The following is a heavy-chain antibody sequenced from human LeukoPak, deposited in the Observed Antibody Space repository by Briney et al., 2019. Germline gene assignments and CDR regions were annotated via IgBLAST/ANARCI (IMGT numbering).Heavy chain of an antibody. CDR3: ARAGPYDFWSGYYPGYYYYYMDV. Sequence: KPSETLSLTCAVYGGSFSGYYWSWIRQPPGKGLEWIGEFNHSGSTNYNPSLKSRVTISVDTSKNQFSLKLSSVTAADTAVYYCARAGPYDFWSGYYPGYYYYYMDVWGKGTTVTVSS. CDR2: FNHSGST. CDR1: GGSFSGYY. J-gene: IGHJ6*03. D-gene: IGHD3-3*01. V-gene: IGHV4-34*01.